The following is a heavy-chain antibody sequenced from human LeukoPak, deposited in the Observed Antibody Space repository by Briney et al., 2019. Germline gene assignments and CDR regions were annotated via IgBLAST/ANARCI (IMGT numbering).Heavy chain of an antibody. D-gene: IGHD3-3*01. CDR1: GDPFSSYD. CDR3: ARAERITIFGVVTPGDYYYMDV. CDR2: NTHLFGTA. J-gene: IGHJ6*03. Sequence: SVKVPCKASGDPFSSYDIIWVRQAPGKGLECMGGNTHLFGTANYAQKVRGRVTITADESTSTAYMELSSLRSEDTAVYYCARAERITIFGVVTPGDYYYMDVWGKGTTVTVSS. V-gene: IGHV1-69*13.